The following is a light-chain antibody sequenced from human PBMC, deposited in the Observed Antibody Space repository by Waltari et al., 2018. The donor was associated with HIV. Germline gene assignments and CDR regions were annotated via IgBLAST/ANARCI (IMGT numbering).Light chain of an antibody. J-gene: IGLJ2*01. Sequence: QSALTQPASVSGSPGQSITITCAGTSDDVGGYEHVAWYQQIMGSPPKLIIFAVRHRPSVVSCRFSGSKSGNTASLTITGLRPDDEALYFCSSYASDISVIFGGGT. CDR3: SSYASDISVI. V-gene: IGLV2-14*01. CDR2: AVR. CDR1: SDDVGGYEH.